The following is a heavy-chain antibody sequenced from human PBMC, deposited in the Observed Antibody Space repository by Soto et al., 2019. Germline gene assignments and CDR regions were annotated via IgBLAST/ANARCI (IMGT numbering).Heavy chain of an antibody. V-gene: IGHV4-34*01. CDR3: ARDKITGLFDY. D-gene: IGHD2-8*02. Sequence: PSETLSLTCAVYGVSFSGYYWTWIRQPPGTGLEWIGEINHSGSTNYNPSLKSRVTISVDTSKNQFSLKLTSVTAADTAAYYCARDKITGLFDYWGQGSLVTVSS. J-gene: IGHJ4*02. CDR2: INHSGST. CDR1: GVSFSGYY.